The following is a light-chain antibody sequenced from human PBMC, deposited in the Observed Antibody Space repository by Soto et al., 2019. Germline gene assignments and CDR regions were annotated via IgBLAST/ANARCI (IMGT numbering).Light chain of an antibody. J-gene: IGKJ1*01. CDR3: QQYNSYSA. V-gene: IGKV1-5*01. CDR2: DAS. Sequence: DIQMTQSPSTPSASVGDRVTNTFRASQSISSWLAWYQQKPGKAPKFLIYDASSLESGVPSRFSGSGSGTEFTLTISSLQPDDFATYYCQQYNSYSAFGQGTKVDIK. CDR1: QSISSW.